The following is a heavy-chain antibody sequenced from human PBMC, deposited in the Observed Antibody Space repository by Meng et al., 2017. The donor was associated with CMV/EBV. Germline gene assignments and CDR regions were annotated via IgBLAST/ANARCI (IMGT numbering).Heavy chain of an antibody. CDR3: ARNAVPPYYYDSSGYSMDV. CDR1: GYTFTSYY. CDR2: INPSGGST. J-gene: IGHJ6*02. Sequence: ASVKVSCKASGYTFTSYYMHWVRQAPGQGLEWMGIINPSGGSTSYAQKCQGRVTMTRDTSTSTVYMELSSLRSEDTAVYYCARNAVPPYYYDSSGYSMDVWGQGTTVTVSS. D-gene: IGHD3-22*01. V-gene: IGHV1-46*01.